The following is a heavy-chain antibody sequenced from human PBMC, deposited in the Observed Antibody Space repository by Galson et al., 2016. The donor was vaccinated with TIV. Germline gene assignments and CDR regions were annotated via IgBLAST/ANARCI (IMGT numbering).Heavy chain of an antibody. D-gene: IGHD2-2*01. CDR3: ARELRCDTTSCNSLFDY. J-gene: IGHJ4*02. CDR2: ISVTGGRT. V-gene: IGHV3-23*01. CDR1: GFPFISFA. Sequence: SLRLSCAASGFPFISFAMTWVRQAPGKGLEWVSLISVTGGRTYYAESVKGRFTISRDNSKKTLYLQLSSLRAEDTAVYYCARELRCDTTSCNSLFDYWGQGTLVTVSS.